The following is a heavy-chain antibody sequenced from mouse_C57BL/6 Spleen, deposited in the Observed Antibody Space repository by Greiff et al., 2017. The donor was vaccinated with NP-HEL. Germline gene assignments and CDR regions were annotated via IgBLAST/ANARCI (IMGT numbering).Heavy chain of an antibody. J-gene: IGHJ2*01. CDR2: IYPGDGDT. D-gene: IGHD1-1*01. CDR1: GYAFSSSW. Sequence: QVQLKQSGPELVKPGASVKISCKASGYAFSSSWMNWVKQRPGKGLEWIGRIYPGDGDTNYNGKFKGKATLTADKSSSTAYMQLSSLTSEDSAVYFCARGIYGSSYDYFDYWGQGTTLTVSS. V-gene: IGHV1-82*01. CDR3: ARGIYGSSYDYFDY.